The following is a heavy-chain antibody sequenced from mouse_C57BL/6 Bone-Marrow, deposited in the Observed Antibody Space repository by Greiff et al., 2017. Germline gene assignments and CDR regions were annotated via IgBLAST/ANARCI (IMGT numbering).Heavy chain of an antibody. V-gene: IGHV2-2*01. CDR2: IWSGGST. CDR1: GFSLTSYG. CDR3: ASLMGDYEGWFAY. D-gene: IGHD2-4*01. Sequence: VQRVESGPGLVQPSQSLSITCTVSGFSLTSYGVHWVRQSPGKGLEWLGVIWSGGSTDYNAAFISRLSISKDNSKSQVFFKMNSLQADDTAIYYCASLMGDYEGWFAYWGQGTLVTVSA. J-gene: IGHJ3*01.